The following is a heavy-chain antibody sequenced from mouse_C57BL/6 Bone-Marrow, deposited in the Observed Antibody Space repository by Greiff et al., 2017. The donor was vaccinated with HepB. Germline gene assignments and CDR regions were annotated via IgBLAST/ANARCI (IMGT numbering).Heavy chain of an antibody. D-gene: IGHD2-1*01. V-gene: IGHV1-19*01. Sequence: VQLQQSGPVLVKPGASVKMSCKASGYTFTDYYMNWVKQSHGKSLEWIGVINPYNGGTSYNQKFKGKATLTVDKSSSTAYMELNSLTSEDSAVYYCARGVGNYALFAYWGQGTLVTVSA. CDR3: ARGVGNYALFAY. CDR2: INPYNGGT. CDR1: GYTFTDYY. J-gene: IGHJ3*01.